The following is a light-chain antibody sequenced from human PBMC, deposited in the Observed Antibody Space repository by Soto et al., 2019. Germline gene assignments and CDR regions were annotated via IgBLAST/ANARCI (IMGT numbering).Light chain of an antibody. CDR3: QQYSRYWT. CDR1: QGISSW. V-gene: IGKV1-5*03. J-gene: IGKJ1*01. CDR2: KAS. Sequence: DIPVTQSPSTLSASVEDRVTITCRASQGISSWLAWYQQKPGKAPKLLIYKASSLESGAPSRFSGSGSGTEFTLTISSLQPDDFATYYCQQYSRYWTFGQGTKVEIK.